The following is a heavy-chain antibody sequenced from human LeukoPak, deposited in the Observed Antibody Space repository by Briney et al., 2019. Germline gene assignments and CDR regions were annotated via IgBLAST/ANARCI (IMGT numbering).Heavy chain of an antibody. CDR3: ARSTQYYDFWSGYYTLEYYYYYMDV. CDR1: GYTFTSYD. J-gene: IGHJ6*03. V-gene: IGHV1-8*01. Sequence: ASVKVSCKASGYTFTSYDINWVRQATGQGLEWMGWMNPNSGNTGYAQKFQGRVTMTRNTSTSTAYMELSSLRSEDTAVYYCARSTQYYDFWSGYYTLEYYYYYMDVWGKGTTVTVSS. D-gene: IGHD3-3*01. CDR2: MNPNSGNT.